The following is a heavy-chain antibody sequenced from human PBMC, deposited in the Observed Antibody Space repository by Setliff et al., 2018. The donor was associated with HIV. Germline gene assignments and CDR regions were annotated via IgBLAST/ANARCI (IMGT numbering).Heavy chain of an antibody. Sequence: SETLSLTCTVSGGFISTGGYSWSWIRQPPGKGLEWIGYIYHSGNTYYNPPLKSRVSISVDRSQNHFSLRLRSVTAADTAVYYCARGGSRGSWYWDYWGHGTLVTVSS. V-gene: IGHV4-30-2*01. CDR2: IYHSGNT. CDR1: GGFISTGGYS. D-gene: IGHD6-13*01. J-gene: IGHJ4*01. CDR3: ARGGSRGSWYWDY.